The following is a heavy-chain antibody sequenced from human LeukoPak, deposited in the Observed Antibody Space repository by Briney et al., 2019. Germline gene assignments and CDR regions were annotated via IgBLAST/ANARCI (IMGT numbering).Heavy chain of an antibody. CDR1: GFTFRGYA. V-gene: IGHV3-23*01. D-gene: IGHD6-19*01. CDR3: AKPSSGYGSFDS. Sequence: PGGSLRLSCPASGFTFRGYAMSWVRQAPGKRLEWVSAISSSSTNTYYADSVKGRFTISRDNSKNTLYLQMNSLKAEDTAVYYCAKPSSGYGSFDSWGQGTLVTVSS. J-gene: IGHJ4*02. CDR2: ISSSSTNT.